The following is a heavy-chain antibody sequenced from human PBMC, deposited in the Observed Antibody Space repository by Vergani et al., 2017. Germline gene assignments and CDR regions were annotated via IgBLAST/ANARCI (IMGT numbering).Heavy chain of an antibody. J-gene: IGHJ6*02. D-gene: IGHD3-10*01. CDR1: GGTFSNHV. V-gene: IGHV1-69*01. Sequence: QVQLVQSGAEVKKPGSSVKVSCKSSGGTFSNHVLAWVRQAPGQGLEWMGGILPLFGTPTYAQRFQGRVTITADESTTTAYMELTSLTSEDSAIYYCARDRVAYSGFYYGMDVWGQGTTVTVSS. CDR2: ILPLFGTP. CDR3: ARDRVAYSGFYYGMDV.